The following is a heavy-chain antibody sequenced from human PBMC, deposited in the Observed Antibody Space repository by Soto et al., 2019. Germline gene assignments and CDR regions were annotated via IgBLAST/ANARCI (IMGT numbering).Heavy chain of an antibody. J-gene: IGHJ4*02. CDR1: GFTVSSNY. CDR2: IYSGGST. CDR3: ESSSGSDFDF. V-gene: IGHV3-53*02. D-gene: IGHD3-22*01. Sequence: EVQLVETGGGLIQPGGSLRLSCAASGFTVSSNYMSWVRQAPGMGLEWVSVIYSGGSTYYADSVKGRFNISRDNSKNTVYLQMNSLRAEDTAVYYCESSSGSDFDFWGQGTLVTVSS.